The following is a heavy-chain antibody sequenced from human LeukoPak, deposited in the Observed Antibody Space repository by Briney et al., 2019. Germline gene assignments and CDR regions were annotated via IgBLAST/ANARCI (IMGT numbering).Heavy chain of an antibody. CDR2: MSYDGSKK. CDR1: GFTFNTYA. CDR3: AKRKSGSHFWGDHHDVFDL. D-gene: IGHD1-26*01. Sequence: GRSLRLCCAASGFTFNTYAMHWVRQSPGKGLEWVALMSYDGSKKDYADSVKGRFTISRDNSKNTLYLDMNSLRVEDTAVYYCAKRKSGSHFWGDHHDVFDLWGQGTMVTVSS. J-gene: IGHJ3*01. V-gene: IGHV3-30*18.